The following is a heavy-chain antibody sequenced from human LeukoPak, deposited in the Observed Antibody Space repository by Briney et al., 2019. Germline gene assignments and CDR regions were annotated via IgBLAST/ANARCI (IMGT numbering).Heavy chain of an antibody. V-gene: IGHV3-74*01. CDR3: AKGAGNIGMDV. CDR2: INSDGSWT. Sequence: GGSLRLSCAASGNYWMHWVRQAPGKGLVWVSHINSDGSWTSYADSVKGRFTISRDNSKNTLYLQMNSLRAEDTAVYYCAKGAGNIGMDVWGQGTTVTVSS. CDR1: GNYW. J-gene: IGHJ6*02. D-gene: IGHD4-23*01.